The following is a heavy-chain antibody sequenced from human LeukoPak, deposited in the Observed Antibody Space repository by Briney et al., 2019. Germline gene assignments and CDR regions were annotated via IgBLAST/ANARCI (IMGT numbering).Heavy chain of an antibody. Sequence: PSETLSLPCAVYGESFSTYYWRWIRQSPGKGLEWIAEINHRGDSKYNPSVKSRVTISVDTSKNQFSQKVRSLTAADTAVYYCARGPTVSETGYFDYWGQGTLVTVSS. V-gene: IGHV4-34*01. CDR2: INHRGDS. D-gene: IGHD4-11*01. J-gene: IGHJ4*03. CDR1: GESFSTYY. CDR3: ARGPTVSETGYFDY.